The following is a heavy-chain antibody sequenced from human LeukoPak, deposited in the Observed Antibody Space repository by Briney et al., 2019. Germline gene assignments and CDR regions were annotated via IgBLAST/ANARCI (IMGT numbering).Heavy chain of an antibody. J-gene: IGHJ4*02. D-gene: IGHD5-18*01. Sequence: PGGSLRLSCAASGFTFSNYAMTWVRQAPGKGLEWVSVISVSGSNTYYADSVKGRFTISRDNSKNTVHLQMNSLRAEDTAVYYCAKDGQRQSNDYWGQGTLVTVSS. CDR1: GFTFSNYA. V-gene: IGHV3-23*01. CDR2: ISVSGSNT. CDR3: AKDGQRQSNDY.